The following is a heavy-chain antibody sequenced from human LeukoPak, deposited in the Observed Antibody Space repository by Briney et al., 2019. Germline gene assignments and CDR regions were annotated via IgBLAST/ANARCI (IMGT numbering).Heavy chain of an antibody. D-gene: IGHD3-10*01. CDR3: ALGVDYSGSGTYRVDY. CDR2: ISHSGST. CDR1: GGTFNVYH. Sequence: SETLSLTCAVYGGTFNVYHCRPIRQPPGKGLEWIGEISHSGSTNYNPSLMSRVTVSADTSKKQFSLNLTSVTAAHTAVYYCALGVDYSGSGTYRVDYSRQGTLVTVSS. J-gene: IGHJ4*02. V-gene: IGHV4-34*08.